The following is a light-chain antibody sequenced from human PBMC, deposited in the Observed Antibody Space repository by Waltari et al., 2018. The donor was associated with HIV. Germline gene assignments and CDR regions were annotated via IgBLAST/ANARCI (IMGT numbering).Light chain of an antibody. Sequence: EIVLTQSPAILSVSPGETATLSCRARQSVPEFLAWYQRRPGQVPRLVVYDASKRAAGVPDRFSGSGFGTDFTLTISGLEPEDVAFYYCQHRTTWPPTLGGGTRVEIE. CDR2: DAS. J-gene: IGKJ4*01. CDR1: QSVPEF. V-gene: IGKV3-11*01. CDR3: QHRTTWPPT.